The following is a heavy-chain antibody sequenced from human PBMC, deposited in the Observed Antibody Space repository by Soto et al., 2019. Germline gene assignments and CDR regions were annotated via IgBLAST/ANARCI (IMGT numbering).Heavy chain of an antibody. CDR1: VFTSSSAW. CDR3: TTAGGVIVSGGAYYHYGMDV. D-gene: IGHD3-16*02. V-gene: IGHV3-15*07. CDR2: PQSKADGGTT. Sequence: WGSLLLSCVASVFTSSSAWMNWVRQAPGSGLDTPRPPQSKADGGTTDYAAPVKGRFAISRDDSKNTLYLQMNSLKTEDTAVYYCTTAGGVIVSGGAYYHYGMDVWGQGTTVTVSS. J-gene: IGHJ6*02.